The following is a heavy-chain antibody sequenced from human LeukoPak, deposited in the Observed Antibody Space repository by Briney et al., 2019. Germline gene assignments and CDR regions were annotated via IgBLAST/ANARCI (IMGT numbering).Heavy chain of an antibody. J-gene: IGHJ6*03. V-gene: IGHV3-23*01. D-gene: IGHD2-15*01. CDR3: AKDTSAWWYHRAYMDV. Sequence: GGSLRLSCAASGFTFSNYAMSWVRQAPGRGLEWVSAISGRGDKTYHADSVKGRFAISRDNSRNTLSLQVNSLRAEDTAVYYCAKDTSAWWYHRAYMDVWGKGTTVTVSS. CDR1: GFTFSNYA. CDR2: ISGRGDKT.